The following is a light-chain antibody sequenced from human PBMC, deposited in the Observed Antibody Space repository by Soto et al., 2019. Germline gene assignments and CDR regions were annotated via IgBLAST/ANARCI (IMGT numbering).Light chain of an antibody. CDR2: GGS. CDR1: QSVSSNH. CDR3: QQYSSSRT. Sequence: DIVLTQSPGTLSSSPVERATLSCMASQSVSSNHLAWYQQKPGQAPRLLIYGGSSRATGIPVRFSGSGSETDFTLTITRLEPEDFAVYYCQQYSSSRTFGQGTRLEIK. V-gene: IGKV3-20*01. J-gene: IGKJ5*01.